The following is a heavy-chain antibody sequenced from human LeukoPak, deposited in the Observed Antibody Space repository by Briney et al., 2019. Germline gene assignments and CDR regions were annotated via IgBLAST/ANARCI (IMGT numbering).Heavy chain of an antibody. CDR1: GYSFPNYW. CDR2: IDPSDSYT. V-gene: IGHV5-10-1*01. CDR3: ARSAAARRGLYFDY. D-gene: IGHD6-25*01. J-gene: IGHJ4*02. Sequence: GESLKISCKGSGYSFPNYWITWVRQMPGKGLEWMGRIDPSDSYTNYSPSFQGHVTISADKSITIAYLQWSSLKASDTAMYYCARSAAARRGLYFDYWGQGTLVTISS.